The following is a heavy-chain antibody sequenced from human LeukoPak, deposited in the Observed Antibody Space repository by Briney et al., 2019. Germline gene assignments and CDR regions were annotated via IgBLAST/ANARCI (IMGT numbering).Heavy chain of an antibody. CDR3: AREYRSGYFYVHDAFDM. Sequence: SETLSLTCTVSGDSISSDTYYWNWIRRSAGKGLEWIGRIYTSGDTYYNPSLKSRVTISVDTSKNQFSLKLTSVTAADAAMYYCAREYRSGYFYVHDAFDMWGQGTMVIVSS. CDR2: IYTSGDT. J-gene: IGHJ3*02. D-gene: IGHD3-22*01. CDR1: GDSISSDTYY. V-gene: IGHV4-61*02.